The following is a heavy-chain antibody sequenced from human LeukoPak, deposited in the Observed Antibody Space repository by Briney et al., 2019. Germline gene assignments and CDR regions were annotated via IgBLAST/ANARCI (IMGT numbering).Heavy chain of an antibody. Sequence: GGSLRLSCAASGFTFSSYSMNWVRQAPGKGLEWVSYISSSSSTIYYADSVKGRFTISRDNAKNSLYLQMNSLRAEDTAVYYCASGDYGDEFDYWGQGTLVTVSS. J-gene: IGHJ4*02. CDR3: ASGDYGDEFDY. V-gene: IGHV3-48*01. CDR2: ISSSSSTI. D-gene: IGHD4-17*01. CDR1: GFTFSSYS.